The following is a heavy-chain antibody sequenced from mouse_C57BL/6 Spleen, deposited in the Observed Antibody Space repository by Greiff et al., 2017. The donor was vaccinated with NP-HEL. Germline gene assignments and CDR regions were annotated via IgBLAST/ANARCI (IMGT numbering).Heavy chain of an antibody. CDR1: GYSFTGYY. J-gene: IGHJ4*01. CDR2: INPSTGGT. Sequence: VQLQQSGPELVKPGASVKISCKASGYSFTGYYMNWVKQSPEKSLEWIGEINPSTGGTTYNQKFKAKATLTVDKSSSTAYMQLKSLTSEDSAVYYCARRIVYYYAMDYWGQGTSVTVSS. V-gene: IGHV1-42*01. D-gene: IGHD2-12*01. CDR3: ARRIVYYYAMDY.